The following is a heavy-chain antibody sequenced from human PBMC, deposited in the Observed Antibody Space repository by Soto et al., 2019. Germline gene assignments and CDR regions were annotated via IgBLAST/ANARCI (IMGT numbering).Heavy chain of an antibody. CDR2: IYYSGST. CDR1: GGSISSGDYY. J-gene: IGHJ5*02. D-gene: IGHD1-26*01. V-gene: IGHV4-30-4*01. Sequence: QVQLQESGPGLVKPSQTLSLTCTVSGGSISSGDYYWSWIRQPPGKGLEWIGYIYYSGSTDYNPALKSRVTISVDTSKNQFSLKLSSVTAADTAVYYCARFSGSYLGTRWFDPWGQGTLVTVSS. CDR3: ARFSGSYLGTRWFDP.